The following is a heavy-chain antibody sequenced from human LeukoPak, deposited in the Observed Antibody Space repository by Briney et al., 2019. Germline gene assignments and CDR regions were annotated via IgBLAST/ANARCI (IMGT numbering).Heavy chain of an antibody. Sequence: GGSLRLFCAACGFIFDDYAMLWARKPPGKARVGVSGISSNSGSIGYADSVKGRFTISRDNAKNSLYLQMNSLRAEDTALYYCAKVTGSGSSSFDYWGQGTLVTVSS. J-gene: IGHJ4*02. CDR1: GFIFDDYA. V-gene: IGHV3-9*01. D-gene: IGHD3-10*01. CDR3: AKVTGSGSSSFDY. CDR2: ISSNSGSI.